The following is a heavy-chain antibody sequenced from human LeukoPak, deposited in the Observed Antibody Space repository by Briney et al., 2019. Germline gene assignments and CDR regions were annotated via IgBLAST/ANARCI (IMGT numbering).Heavy chain of an antibody. D-gene: IGHD3-3*01. V-gene: IGHV4-30-2*01. J-gene: IGHJ4*02. Sequence: SETLSLTCAVSGGSISSGGYSWSWIRQPPGKGLEWIGYIYHSGSTYYNPSLKSRFTVSVDRSKNQFSLKLSSVTAADTAVYSCDRSPSNYDFWSSPFDYWGQGTLATVSS. CDR1: GGSISSGGYS. CDR2: IYHSGST. CDR3: DRSPSNYDFWSSPFDY.